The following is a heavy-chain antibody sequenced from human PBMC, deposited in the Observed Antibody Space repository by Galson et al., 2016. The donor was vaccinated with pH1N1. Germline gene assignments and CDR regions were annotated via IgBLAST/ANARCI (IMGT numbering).Heavy chain of an antibody. CDR1: SISSTSYY. Sequence: SISSTSYYWGWIRQPPGKGLEWIGSIYYSGSTYYNPSLRGRVTISMDTSRNQLSLMLTSVTAADTAVYYCARPSRNFGDYAYWGQGTLVAVSS. CDR3: ARPSRNFGDYAY. J-gene: IGHJ4*02. CDR2: IYYSGST. V-gene: IGHV4-39*01. D-gene: IGHD4-17*01.